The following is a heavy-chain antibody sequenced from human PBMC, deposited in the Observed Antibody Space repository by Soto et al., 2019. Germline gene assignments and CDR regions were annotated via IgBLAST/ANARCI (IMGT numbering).Heavy chain of an antibody. J-gene: IGHJ4*02. CDR2: MSGSGRST. D-gene: IGHD5-18*01. CDR3: AKEETYSYGAIDY. Sequence: EVELLESGGGLGQPGGSLRLSCAASGFTFSSSAMRWVRQAPGQGLEWVSSMSGSGRSTYYADSVKGRFTISRDNSKNTLYLQMSSLRAEDTAIYYCAKEETYSYGAIDYWGQGTLVTVSS. V-gene: IGHV3-23*01. CDR1: GFTFSSSA.